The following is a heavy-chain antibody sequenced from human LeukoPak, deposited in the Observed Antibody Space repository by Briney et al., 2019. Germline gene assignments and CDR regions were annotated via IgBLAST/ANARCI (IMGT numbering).Heavy chain of an antibody. Sequence: SGGSLRLSCAASGFTFSSYSMNWVRQAPGKGLEWVSYISSSSSTIYYADSVKGRFTISRDNAKNSLYLQMNSLRAEDTAVYYCARVHLAVAGTGFDYWGQGTLVTVPS. CDR3: ARVHLAVAGTGFDY. J-gene: IGHJ4*02. CDR2: ISSSSSTI. D-gene: IGHD6-19*01. V-gene: IGHV3-48*01. CDR1: GFTFSSYS.